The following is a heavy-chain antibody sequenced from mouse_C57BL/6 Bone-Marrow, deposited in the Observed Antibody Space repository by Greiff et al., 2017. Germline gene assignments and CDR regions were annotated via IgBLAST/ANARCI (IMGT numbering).Heavy chain of an antibody. Sequence: VQLQQPGAELVMPGASVKLSCKASGYTFTSYWMHWVKQRPGQGLEWIGEIDPSDSYTNYNQKFKGKSTLTVDKSSSTAYMQLSSLTSEDSAVYYCAGTFFAYWGQGTLVTVSA. CDR3: AGTFFAY. D-gene: IGHD4-1*01. V-gene: IGHV1-69*01. CDR2: IDPSDSYT. CDR1: GYTFTSYW. J-gene: IGHJ3*01.